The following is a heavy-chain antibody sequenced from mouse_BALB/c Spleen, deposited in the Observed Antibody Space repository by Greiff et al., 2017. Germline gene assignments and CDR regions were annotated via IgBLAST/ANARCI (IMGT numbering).Heavy chain of an antibody. CDR3: ANGYYLLAMDY. V-gene: IGHV1S29*02. J-gene: IGHJ4*01. D-gene: IGHD2-3*01. CDR2: IYPYNGGT. CDR1: GYTFTDYN. Sequence: EVQLQQSGPELVKPGASVKISCKASGYTFTDYNMHWVKQSHGKSLEWIGYIYPYNGGTGYNQKFKSKATLTVDNSSSTAYMELRSLTSEDSAVYYCANGYYLLAMDYWGQGTSVTVSS.